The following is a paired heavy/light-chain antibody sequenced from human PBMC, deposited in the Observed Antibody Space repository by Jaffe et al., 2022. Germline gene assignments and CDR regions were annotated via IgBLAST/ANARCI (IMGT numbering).Light chain of an antibody. CDR1: QSISYY. CDR2: AAS. CDR3: QQSYSTPPA. Sequence: DIQMTQSPSSLSASVGDRVTITCRAGQSISYYLNWYQQKPGKAPKLLIYAASSLHSGVPPRFSGSGSGTDFTLTISSLQPEDFGNYYCQQSYSTPPAFGGGTRVEIK. V-gene: IGKV1-39*01. J-gene: IGKJ4*01.
Heavy chain of an antibody. CDR3: ARHDRCSGGNCYQLFDY. D-gene: IGHD2-15*01. V-gene: IGHV4-39*01. CDR1: GGAISNSIYY. Sequence: QVQLQESGPGLVKPSETLSLTCTVSGGAISNSIYYWGWIRQPPGKGLEWIGSIYYSENTYYNPSLKSRVTLSVDTSKNQFSLKLSTVTAADTAVYYCARHDRCSGGNCYQLFDYWGQGTLVTVSS. J-gene: IGHJ4*02. CDR2: IYYSENT.